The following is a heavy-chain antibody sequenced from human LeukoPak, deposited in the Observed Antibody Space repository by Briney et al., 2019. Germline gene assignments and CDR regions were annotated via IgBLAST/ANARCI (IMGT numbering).Heavy chain of an antibody. D-gene: IGHD3-9*01. CDR3: ARESVGYDILTGQEAYYYYGMDV. Sequence: PGGSLRLSCAASGFIFSSFGMHWVRQAPGKGLEWVAVIWHDGSYKYYLDSVKGRFTISRDNAKNTLYLQMNNLRVEDTAVYYCARESVGYDILTGQEAYYYYGMDVWGQGTTVTVSS. V-gene: IGHV3-33*01. CDR1: GFIFSSFG. CDR2: IWHDGSYK. J-gene: IGHJ6*02.